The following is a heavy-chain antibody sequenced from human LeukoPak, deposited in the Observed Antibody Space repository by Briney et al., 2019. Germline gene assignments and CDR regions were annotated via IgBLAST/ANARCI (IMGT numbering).Heavy chain of an antibody. D-gene: IGHD2-2*01. CDR1: GFTFDDYG. V-gene: IGHV3-20*04. CDR3: AREGGYCSSTSCYPKPFDY. J-gene: IGHJ4*02. CDR2: INWNGGST. Sequence: GGSLRLSCAASGFTFDDYGMSWVRQAPGKGLEWVSGINWNGGSTGYADSVKGRFTISRDNAKNSLYLQMNSLRAEDTAVYYCAREGGYCSSTSCYPKPFDYWGQGTLVTVSS.